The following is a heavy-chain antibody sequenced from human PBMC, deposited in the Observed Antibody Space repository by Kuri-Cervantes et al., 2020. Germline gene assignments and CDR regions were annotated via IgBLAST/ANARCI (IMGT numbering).Heavy chain of an antibody. CDR2: ISIGGST. CDR1: GFTVSSHY. V-gene: IGHV3-53*01. Sequence: GASLIICRASSGFTVSSHYISWLRQAAERGLWWVSVISIGGSTYYAATVKGRFTISRDNSKNTLYLQMNSLRAEDTAIYYCAKSDRDITGTTDYWGQGTLVTVSS. D-gene: IGHD1-20*01. J-gene: IGHJ4*02. CDR3: AKSDRDITGTTDY.